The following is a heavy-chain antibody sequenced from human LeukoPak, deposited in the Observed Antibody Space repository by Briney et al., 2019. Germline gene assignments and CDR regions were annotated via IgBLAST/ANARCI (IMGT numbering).Heavy chain of an antibody. CDR1: GFTFSSYW. D-gene: IGHD1-14*01. Sequence: GGSLRLSCSASGFTFSSYWMSWVRQAPGKGLEWKANIKQDGSEKYYVDSVKGRFTISRDNAENSLYLQMNSLRAEDTAVYYCARDDGIRTVDYWGQGTLVTVSS. CDR2: IKQDGSEK. V-gene: IGHV3-7*01. CDR3: ARDDGIRTVDY. J-gene: IGHJ4*02.